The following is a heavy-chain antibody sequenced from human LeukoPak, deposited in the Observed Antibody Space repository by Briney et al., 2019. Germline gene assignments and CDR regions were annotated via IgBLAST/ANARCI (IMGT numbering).Heavy chain of an antibody. J-gene: IGHJ4*02. CDR1: GFTFSSYG. D-gene: IGHD3-10*01. CDR2: ISGSGYST. V-gene: IGHV3-23*01. Sequence: GGSLRLSCASSGFTFSSYGLTWVRPAPGKGLEWVSAISGSGYSTYYADSVKGRFTISRDNSKNTLYLQMNSLRAEDTAVYYCAKGTMVRGASDYWGQGTLVTVSS. CDR3: AKGTMVRGASDY.